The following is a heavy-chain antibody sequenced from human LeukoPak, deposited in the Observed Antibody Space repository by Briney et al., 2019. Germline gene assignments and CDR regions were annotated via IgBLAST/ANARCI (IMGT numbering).Heavy chain of an antibody. Sequence: GGSLRLSCTASGFIFSNYWMTWVRQAPGKGLEWVAQINQDGSKEYYIDSVKARFSISRDNARNSLSLQMNSLRAEDTAVCYWVRDGGVSGKVLLNYWGQGTWVTVPS. CDR2: INQDGSKE. J-gene: IGHJ4*02. CDR3: VRDGGVSGKVLLNY. CDR1: GFIFSNYW. D-gene: IGHD5-12*01. V-gene: IGHV3-7*01.